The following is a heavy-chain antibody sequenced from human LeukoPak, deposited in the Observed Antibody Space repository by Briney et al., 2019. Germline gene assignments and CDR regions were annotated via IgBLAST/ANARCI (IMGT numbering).Heavy chain of an antibody. CDR3: ASLGVSWYVSDFDY. Sequence: GGSLRLSCAASGFTFDDYAMHWVRQAPGKGLEWVSGISWNSGSIGYADSVKGRFTISRDNAKNALYLQMNSLRAEDTAVYYCASLGVSWYVSDFDYWGQGTLVTVSS. J-gene: IGHJ4*02. CDR1: GFTFDDYA. V-gene: IGHV3-9*01. CDR2: ISWNSGSI. D-gene: IGHD2-15*01.